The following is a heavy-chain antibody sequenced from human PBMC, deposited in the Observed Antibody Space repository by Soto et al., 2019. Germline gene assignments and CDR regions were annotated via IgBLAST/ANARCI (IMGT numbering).Heavy chain of an antibody. Sequence: GGSLRLSCAASGFTFSNAWMNWVRQAPGKGLEWVGRIKSKTDGGTTDYAAPVKGRFTISRDDSKNTLYLQMNSLKTEDTAVYYCTTAHLGGYYDYVWGSYSRYGMDVWGQGTTVTVSS. CDR1: GFTFSNAW. CDR3: TTAHLGGYYDYVWGSYSRYGMDV. CDR2: IKSKTDGGTT. J-gene: IGHJ6*02. V-gene: IGHV3-15*07. D-gene: IGHD3-16*01.